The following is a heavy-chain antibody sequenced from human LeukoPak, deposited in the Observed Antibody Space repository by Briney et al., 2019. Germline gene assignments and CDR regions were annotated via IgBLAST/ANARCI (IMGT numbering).Heavy chain of an antibody. V-gene: IGHV3-33*08. CDR3: ARDYCSGGSCYSAFDY. CDR2: IWYDGSNK. Sequence: PGGSLRLSCAASGFTFSSYGMHWVRQVPGKGLEWVAVIWYDGSNKYYADSVKGRFTISRDNSKNTLYLQMNSLRAEDTAVYYCARDYCSGGSCYSAFDYWGQGTLVTVSS. J-gene: IGHJ4*02. D-gene: IGHD2-15*01. CDR1: GFTFSSYG.